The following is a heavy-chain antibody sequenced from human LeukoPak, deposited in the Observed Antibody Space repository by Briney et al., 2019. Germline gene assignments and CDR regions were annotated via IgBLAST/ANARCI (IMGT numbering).Heavy chain of an antibody. V-gene: IGHV1-2*02. CDR2: INPNSGGT. Sequence: ASVKVSCKTSGYTFTGYYMHWVRQAPGQGLEWMGWINPNSGGTNYAQKFQGRVTMTRDTSISTAYMELSRLRSDDTAVYYCARTRILSNWFDPWGQGTLVTVSS. D-gene: IGHD2-15*01. CDR1: GYTFTGYY. CDR3: ARTRILSNWFDP. J-gene: IGHJ5*02.